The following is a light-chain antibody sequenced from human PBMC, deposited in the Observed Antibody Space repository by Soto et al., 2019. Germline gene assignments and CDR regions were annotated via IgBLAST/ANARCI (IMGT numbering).Light chain of an antibody. CDR2: DAW. J-gene: IGKJ4*01. CDR1: QSVSSY. Sequence: IVLTQSPATLSLSPGERATLSCRASQSVSSYLAWYQQKPGQAPRLLIYDAWKRATGVPARVSGSGSGTDFTLTISSLEPEDFAVYYCQQRSSWLTFGGGTKVE. V-gene: IGKV3-11*01. CDR3: QQRSSWLT.